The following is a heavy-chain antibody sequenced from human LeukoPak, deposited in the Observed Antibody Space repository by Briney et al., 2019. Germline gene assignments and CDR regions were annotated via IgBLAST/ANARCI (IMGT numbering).Heavy chain of an antibody. V-gene: IGHV3-49*04. Sequence: PGWSLRLSCKGSGSIFADYAMTWVRQAPGKGLEWVGFIRSESYAETTDYGTAVKGRFTISRDDSRRIVYLQMNSLRTEGTAVYFCVRGYDWNYLPDWGQGILVTVSS. J-gene: IGHJ4*02. CDR2: IRSESYAETT. CDR3: VRGYDWNYLPD. CDR1: GSIFADYA. D-gene: IGHD1-20*01.